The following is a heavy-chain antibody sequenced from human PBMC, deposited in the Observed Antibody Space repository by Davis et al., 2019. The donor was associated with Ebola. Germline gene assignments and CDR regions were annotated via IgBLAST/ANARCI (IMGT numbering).Heavy chain of an antibody. CDR3: AKMRTSGSYYIVGYFDY. Sequence: GESLKISCAASGFPFSTYAMSWVRQAPGKGLEWVSAISGSGGSTYYADSVKGRFTISRDNSKNTLYLQMNSLRAEDTAVYYCAKMRTSGSYYIVGYFDYWGQGTLVTVSS. V-gene: IGHV3-23*01. CDR2: ISGSGGST. CDR1: GFPFSTYA. J-gene: IGHJ4*02. D-gene: IGHD1-26*01.